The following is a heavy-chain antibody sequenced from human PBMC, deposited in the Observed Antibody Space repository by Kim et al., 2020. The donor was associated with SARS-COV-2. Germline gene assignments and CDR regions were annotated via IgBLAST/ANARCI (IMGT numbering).Heavy chain of an antibody. CDR3: ARKKLERRWIAGFDP. V-gene: IGHV3-33*01. D-gene: IGHD1-1*01. CDR1: GFTFSSYG. Sequence: GGSLRLSCAASGFTFSSYGMHWVRQAPGKGLEWVAVIWYDGSNKYYADSVKGRFTISRDNSKNTLYLQMNSLRAEDTAVYYCARKKLERRWIAGFDPWGQGTLVTVSS. CDR2: IWYDGSNK. J-gene: IGHJ5*02.